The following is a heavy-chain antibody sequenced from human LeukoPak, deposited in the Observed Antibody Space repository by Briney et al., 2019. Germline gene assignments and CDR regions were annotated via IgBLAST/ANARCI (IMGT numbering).Heavy chain of an antibody. CDR2: IIPIFGTA. J-gene: IGHJ6*02. Sequence: SVKVSCKASGYTFTSYYMHWVRQAPGQGLEWMGGIIPIFGTANYAQKFQGRVTITADESTSTAYMELSSLRSEDTAVYYCARDKRVVITRPYYYYGMDVWGQGTTVTVSS. V-gene: IGHV1-69*13. D-gene: IGHD3-22*01. CDR1: GYTFTSYY. CDR3: ARDKRVVITRPYYYYGMDV.